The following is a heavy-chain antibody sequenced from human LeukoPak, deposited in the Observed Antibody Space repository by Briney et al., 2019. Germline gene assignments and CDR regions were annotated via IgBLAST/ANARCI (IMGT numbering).Heavy chain of an antibody. V-gene: IGHV4-59*05. CDR3: ARSWFSTGPADY. Sequence: SETLSLTCTVSGGSVSSSYWSWIRQPPGKGLEWIGSIYYSGSTYYNPSLKSRVTISVDTSKNQFSLKLTSVTAADTAVYYCARSWFSTGPADYWGQGTLVTVSS. J-gene: IGHJ4*02. CDR1: GGSVSSSY. D-gene: IGHD6-13*01. CDR2: IYYSGST.